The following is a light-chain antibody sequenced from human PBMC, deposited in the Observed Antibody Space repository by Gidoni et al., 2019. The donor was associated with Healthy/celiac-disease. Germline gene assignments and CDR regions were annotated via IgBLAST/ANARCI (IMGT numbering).Light chain of an antibody. CDR3: QAWDSSTAV. CDR2: QDS. V-gene: IGLV3-1*01. Sequence: SYELTQPPSVSVSPGQTASITCSGDKLGDKYACWYQQNQGQSPVLVIYQDSKRPSGIPERFSGSNSGNTATLTISGTQAMDEADYYCQAWDSSTAVFGGGTKLTVL. J-gene: IGLJ2*01. CDR1: KLGDKY.